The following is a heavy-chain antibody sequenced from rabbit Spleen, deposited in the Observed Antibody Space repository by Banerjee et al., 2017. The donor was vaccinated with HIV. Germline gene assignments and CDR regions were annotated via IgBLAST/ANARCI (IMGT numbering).Heavy chain of an antibody. V-gene: IGHV1S47*01. CDR2: IYNGDGST. CDR1: GFSFSSGYD. CDR3: ARAIVPWLGLTRLDL. Sequence: EESGGGLVKPGASLTLTCKASGFSFSSGYDMCWVRQAPGTGPECIACIYNGDGSTYYASWVNGRFTISSDNAQSTVDLKMTSLTTADTATYFCARAIVPWLGLTRLDLWGQGTLVTVS. J-gene: IGHJ3*01. D-gene: IGHD4-1*01.